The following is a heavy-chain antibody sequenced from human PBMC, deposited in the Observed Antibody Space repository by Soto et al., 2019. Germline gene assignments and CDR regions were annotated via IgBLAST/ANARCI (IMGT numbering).Heavy chain of an antibody. J-gene: IGHJ4*02. V-gene: IGHV3-30*18. D-gene: IGHD3-3*01. Sequence: PGGSLRLSCAGSGFTFSSYGMHWVRQAPGKGLEWVAVISYDGSNKYYADSVKGRFTISRDNSKNTLYLQMNSLRAEDTAVYYCAKDQGYDFWSGYYFDYWGQGTLVTVSS. CDR1: GFTFSSYG. CDR3: AKDQGYDFWSGYYFDY. CDR2: ISYDGSNK.